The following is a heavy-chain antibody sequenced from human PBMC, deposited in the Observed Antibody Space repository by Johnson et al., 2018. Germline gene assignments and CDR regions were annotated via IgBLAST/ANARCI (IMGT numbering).Heavy chain of an antibody. D-gene: IGHD6-13*01. CDR2: MFYTGTT. CDR3: ARYSSSRADYYYYYMDV. J-gene: IGHJ6*03. CDR1: GASISSYY. Sequence: QVQLQESGPGLVKPSETLSLTCTVSGASISSYYWSWIRQPPGKGLEWIGSMFYTGTTNYNPSLQSRITMSVATSTNQFSLKLSPVTAADTAVYYCARYSSSRADYYYYYMDVWGEGTTVTVSS. V-gene: IGHV4-59*01.